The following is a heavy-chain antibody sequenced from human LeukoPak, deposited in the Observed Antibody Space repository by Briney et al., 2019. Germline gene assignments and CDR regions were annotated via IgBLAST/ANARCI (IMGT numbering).Heavy chain of an antibody. Sequence: GKSLRLSCAASGFTFSSFGMHWVRQAPDKGLEWVAVIWYDGSKEYHSDSVRGRVTISRDNSQNTLFLEMDSLTTGDTAVYYCARGQFNVATRGHASYYFDYWGQGTLVTVSS. CDR3: ARGQFNVATRGHASYYFDY. D-gene: IGHD5-12*01. J-gene: IGHJ4*02. V-gene: IGHV3-33*01. CDR2: IWYDGSKE. CDR1: GFTFSSFG.